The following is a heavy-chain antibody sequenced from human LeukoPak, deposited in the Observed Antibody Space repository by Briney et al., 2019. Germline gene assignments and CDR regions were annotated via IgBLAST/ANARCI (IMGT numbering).Heavy chain of an antibody. J-gene: IGHJ4*02. V-gene: IGHV1-8*01. D-gene: IGHD3-9*01. CDR3: ARGTPHYDILTGIVIAGIYYFDY. CDR2: MNPNSGNT. Sequence: GASVKVSCKASGYTFTSYDINWVRQATGQGLEWMGWMNPNSGNTGYAQKFQGRVTMTRNTSISTAYMELSSLRSEDTAVYYCARGTPHYDILTGIVIAGIYYFDYWGQGTLVTVSS. CDR1: GYTFTSYD.